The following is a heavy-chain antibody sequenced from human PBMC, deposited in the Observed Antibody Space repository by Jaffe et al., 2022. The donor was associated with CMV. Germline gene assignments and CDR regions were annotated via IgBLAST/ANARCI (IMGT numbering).Heavy chain of an antibody. Sequence: EAQLWESGGGLVQPGGSLRLSCAIFGFTFNDYAMTWVRQAPGKGLEWVSATSGSGDGTYYADSVKGRFTISRDNSVNTLYLQMNNLRVEDTAVYYCAKDRTTYGSGTVLNFHFFGLDVWGQGTTVTVSS. J-gene: IGHJ6*02. CDR2: TSGSGDGT. CDR3: AKDRTTYGSGTVLNFHFFGLDV. V-gene: IGHV3-23*01. CDR1: GFTFNDYA. D-gene: IGHD3-10*01.